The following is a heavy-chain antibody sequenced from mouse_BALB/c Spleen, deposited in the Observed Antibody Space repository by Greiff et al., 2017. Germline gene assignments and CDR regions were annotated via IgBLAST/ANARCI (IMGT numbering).Heavy chain of an antibody. CDR2: IWAGGST. J-gene: IGHJ1*01. V-gene: IGHV2-9*02. Sequence: QVQLKQSGPGLVAPSQSLSITCTVSGFSLTSYGVHWVRQPPGKGLEWLGVIWAGGSTNYNSALMSRLSISKDNSKSQVFLKMNSLQTDDTAMYYCARDYCGYWYFDVWGAGTTVTVSS. CDR1: GFSLTSYG. D-gene: IGHD2-1*01. CDR3: ARDYCGYWYFDV.